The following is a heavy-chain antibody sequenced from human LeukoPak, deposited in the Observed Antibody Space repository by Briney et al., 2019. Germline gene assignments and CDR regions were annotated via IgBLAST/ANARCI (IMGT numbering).Heavy chain of an antibody. J-gene: IGHJ1*01. CDR1: GFTFSSYS. V-gene: IGHV3-21*01. CDR2: IGSSSSYI. D-gene: IGHD6-13*01. CDR3: ARARGIAQYFQH. Sequence: GGSLRLSCAASGFTFSSYSMNWVRQAPGKGLEWVSSIGSSSSYIYYADSVKGRFTISRDNAKNSLYLQMNSLRAEDTAVYYCARARGIAQYFQHWGQGTLVTVSS.